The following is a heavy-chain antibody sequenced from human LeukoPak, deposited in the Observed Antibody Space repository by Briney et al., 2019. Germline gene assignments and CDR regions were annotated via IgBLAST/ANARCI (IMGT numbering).Heavy chain of an antibody. J-gene: IGHJ6*02. V-gene: IGHV4-59*01. CDR1: AGPISNYY. CDR3: ARDRFYYGSGGHYYYYGMDV. CDR2: IYYTGST. D-gene: IGHD3-10*01. Sequence: SETLSLTCTVSAGPISNYYWNWIRQPPGKGLEWIGYIYYTGSTKYNPSLKSRVTMSVDTSKNQFSLKLSSVTAADTAVYYCARDRFYYGSGGHYYYYGMDVWGQGTTVTVSS.